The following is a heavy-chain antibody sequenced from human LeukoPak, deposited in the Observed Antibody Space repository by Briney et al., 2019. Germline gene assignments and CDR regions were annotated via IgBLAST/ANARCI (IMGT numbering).Heavy chain of an antibody. J-gene: IGHJ4*02. CDR2: IIPIFGTA. D-gene: IGHD6-13*01. CDR3: ASAGVHSSSWSRTEY. V-gene: IGHV1-69*05. Sequence: ASVKVSCKASGGTFSSYAISWVRQAPGQGLEWMGGIIPIFGTANYAQKFQGRVTITTDESTSTAYMELSSLRSEDTAVYYCASAGVHSSSWSRTEYWGQGTLVTVSS. CDR1: GGTFSSYA.